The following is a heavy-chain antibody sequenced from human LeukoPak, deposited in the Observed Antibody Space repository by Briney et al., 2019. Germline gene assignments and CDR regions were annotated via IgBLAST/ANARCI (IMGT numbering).Heavy chain of an antibody. V-gene: IGHV3-23*01. J-gene: IGHJ4*02. CDR1: GFTFTSYA. CDR2: ISGSGDST. CDR3: AKPLPGTHYYFDY. D-gene: IGHD2-15*01. Sequence: GGSLRLSCAASGFTFTSYAMSWVRQAPGKGLEWVSGISGSGDSTYYADPVKGRFTISRDNSKNTLYLQMSSLRAEDTAVYYCAKPLPGTHYYFDYWGQGTLVTVSS.